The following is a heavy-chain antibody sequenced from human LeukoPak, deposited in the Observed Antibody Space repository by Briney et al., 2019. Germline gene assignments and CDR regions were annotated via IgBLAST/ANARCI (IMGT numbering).Heavy chain of an antibody. CDR3: ARDRWELLFDY. CDR1: GFAFDDYA. V-gene: IGHV3-74*01. D-gene: IGHD1-26*01. J-gene: IGHJ4*02. CDR2: INSDGSST. Sequence: GGSLRLSCEASGFAFDDYAMHWVRQAPGKGLVWVSRINSDGSSTSYADSVKGRFTISRDNAKNTLYLQMNSLRAEDTAVYYCARDRWELLFDYWGQGTLVTVST.